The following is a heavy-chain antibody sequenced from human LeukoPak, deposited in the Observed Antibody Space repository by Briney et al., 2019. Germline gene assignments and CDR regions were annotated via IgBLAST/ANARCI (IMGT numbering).Heavy chain of an antibody. Sequence: PGASLRLSCAASGFTFSSYAMSWVRQAPGKGLDWVSAISGSGGSTYYADSVKGRFTISRDNSKNTLYLQMNSLRAEDTAVYYCAKETSGGDCFDYWGQGTLVTVSS. CDR2: ISGSGGST. CDR3: AKETSGGDCFDY. V-gene: IGHV3-23*01. J-gene: IGHJ4*02. CDR1: GFTFSSYA.